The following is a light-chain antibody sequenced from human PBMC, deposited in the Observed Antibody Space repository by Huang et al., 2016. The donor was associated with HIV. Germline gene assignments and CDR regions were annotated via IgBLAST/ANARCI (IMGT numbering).Light chain of an antibody. CDR3: MQALQTPRT. J-gene: IGKJ5*01. V-gene: IGKV2-28*01. Sequence: DIVMSQSPLSLPVTPGEPASISCRSSQSLLHSNGYNYLDWYVQKPGQSPQLVIYLSSNRASGVPDRCSGTGSVTHFTLRISRVEAEDVGVYYCMQALQTPRTFGQGTRLEIK. CDR2: LSS. CDR1: QSLLHSNGYNY.